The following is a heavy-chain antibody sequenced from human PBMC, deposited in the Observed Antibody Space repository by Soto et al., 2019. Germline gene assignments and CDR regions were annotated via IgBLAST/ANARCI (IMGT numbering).Heavy chain of an antibody. CDR3: AATIFGVVNKYFTDY. CDR1: GGSFSGYY. V-gene: IGHV4-34*01. CDR2: INHSGST. D-gene: IGHD3-3*01. Sequence: SETLSLTCAVYGGSFSGYYWSWIRQPPGKGLEWIGEINHSGSTNYNPSLESRVTISVDTSKNQFSLQLSSVTAADTAVYYCAATIFGVVNKYFTDYWGQGTLVTVSS. J-gene: IGHJ4*02.